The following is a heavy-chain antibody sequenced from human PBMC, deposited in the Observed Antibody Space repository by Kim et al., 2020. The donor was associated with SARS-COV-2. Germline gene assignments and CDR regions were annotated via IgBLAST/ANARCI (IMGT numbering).Heavy chain of an antibody. CDR3: AADPTSRAVDY. CDR2: T. Sequence: TSFAQKVQGRVTLTRDMSISAAYMELSRLRSDDTAVYYCAADPTSRAVDYWGQGTLVTVSS. V-gene: IGHV1-2*02. J-gene: IGHJ4*02.